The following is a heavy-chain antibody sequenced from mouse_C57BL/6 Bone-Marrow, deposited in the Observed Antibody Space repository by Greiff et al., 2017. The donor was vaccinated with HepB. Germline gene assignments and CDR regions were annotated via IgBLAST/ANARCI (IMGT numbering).Heavy chain of an antibody. J-gene: IGHJ4*01. CDR1: GYTFTSYW. V-gene: IGHV1-59*01. D-gene: IGHD1-1*01. CDR3: ASGSSYAMDY. CDR2: IDPSDSYT. Sequence: QVQLKQPGAELVRPGTSVKLSCKASGYTFTSYWMHWVKQRPGQGLEWIGVIDPSDSYTNYNQKFKGKATLTVDTSSSTAYMQLSSLTSEDSAVYYCASGSSYAMDYWGQGTSVTVSS.